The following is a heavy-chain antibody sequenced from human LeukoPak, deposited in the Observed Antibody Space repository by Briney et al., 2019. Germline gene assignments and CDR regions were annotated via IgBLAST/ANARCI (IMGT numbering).Heavy chain of an antibody. Sequence: SVKVSCKASGGTFSSYAISWVRQAPGQGLEWMGRIIPILGIANYAQKFQGRVTITADKSTSTAYMELSSLRSEDTAVYYCARPLTVEMATILNYWGQGTLVTVSS. CDR2: IIPILGIA. CDR1: GGTFSSYA. V-gene: IGHV1-69*04. D-gene: IGHD5-24*01. J-gene: IGHJ4*02. CDR3: ARPLTVEMATILNY.